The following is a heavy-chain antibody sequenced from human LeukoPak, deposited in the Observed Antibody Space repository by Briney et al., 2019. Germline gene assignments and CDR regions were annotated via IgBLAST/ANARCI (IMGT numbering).Heavy chain of an antibody. CDR2: ISWNSGSM. CDR1: GFTFDDYA. D-gene: IGHD6-13*01. CDR3: AKDLGSSEESDFDY. J-gene: IGHJ4*02. V-gene: IGHV3-9*01. Sequence: PGGSLRLSCAASGFTFDDYAMHWVRQAPGKGLEWVSGISWNSGSMGYADSVKGRFTISRDNAKNSLYLQMNSLRAEDTALYYCAKDLGSSEESDFDYWGQGTLVTVSS.